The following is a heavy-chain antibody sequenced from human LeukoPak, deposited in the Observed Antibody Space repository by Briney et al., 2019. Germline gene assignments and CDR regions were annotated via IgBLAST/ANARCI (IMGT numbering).Heavy chain of an antibody. J-gene: IGHJ4*02. CDR2: LHYSGST. CDR1: GGSISSSRYY. CDR3: ARHPMDYGSGSYYDY. V-gene: IGHV4-39*01. D-gene: IGHD3-10*01. Sequence: SESLSLTCTVSGGSISSSRYYWGWNRQPPGKGLEWIGSLHYSGSTYYNPSLKSRVTISVDTSKNQFSLKMSSVTAADTAVYYCARHPMDYGSGSYYDYWGQGTLVTVSS.